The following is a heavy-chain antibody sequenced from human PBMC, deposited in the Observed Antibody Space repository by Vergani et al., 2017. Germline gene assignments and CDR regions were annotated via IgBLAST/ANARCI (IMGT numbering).Heavy chain of an antibody. CDR1: GYTFTGYY. D-gene: IGHD6-19*01. Sequence: QVQLVQSGAGVKKPGASVKVSCKASGYTFTGYYMHWVRQAPGQGLEWMGCINPNSGGTNYAQKFQRRVTMTRDTSISTANMGLSSLRSDDTAVYYCSRGPKGNSSGWYLVYWGQGSLVTVSS. V-gene: IGHV1-2*02. CDR2: INPNSGGT. J-gene: IGHJ4*02. CDR3: SRGPKGNSSGWYLVY.